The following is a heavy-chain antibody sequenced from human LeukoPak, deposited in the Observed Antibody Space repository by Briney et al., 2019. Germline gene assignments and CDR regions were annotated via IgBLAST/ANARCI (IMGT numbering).Heavy chain of an antibody. CDR1: GFTFSSYS. J-gene: IGHJ3*02. D-gene: IGHD3-10*01. Sequence: PGGSLRLSCAASGFTFSSYSMNWVRQAPGKGLEWVSSISSSSSYIYYADSVKGRFTISRDNAKNSLYLQMNSLRAEDTAVYYCARGPNYYGSGIPDAFDIWGQGTMVTVSS. V-gene: IGHV3-21*01. CDR2: ISSSSSYI. CDR3: ARGPNYYGSGIPDAFDI.